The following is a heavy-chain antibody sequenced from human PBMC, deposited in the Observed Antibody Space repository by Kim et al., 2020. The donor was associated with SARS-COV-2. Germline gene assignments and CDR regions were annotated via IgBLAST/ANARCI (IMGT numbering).Heavy chain of an antibody. CDR3: ARDGSIAVAGTNFFDY. D-gene: IGHD6-19*01. Sequence: SLKSRVTLSVDKSTNQFSLKLSSVTAADTAVYYCARDGSIAVAGTNFFDYWGQGTLVTVSS. V-gene: IGHV4-4*02. J-gene: IGHJ4*02.